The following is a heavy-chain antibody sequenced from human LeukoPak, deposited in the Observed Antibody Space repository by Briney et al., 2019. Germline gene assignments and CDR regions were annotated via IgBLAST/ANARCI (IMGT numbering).Heavy chain of an antibody. V-gene: IGHV4-39*07. CDR2: IYYSGST. J-gene: IGHJ3*02. CDR3: ARARTVADAFDI. Sequence: PSETLSLTCTVSGGSISSSSYYWGWIRQPPGKGLEWIGSIYYSGSTYCNPSLKSRVTISVDTSKNQFSLKLSSVTAADTAVYYCARARTVADAFDIWGQGTMVTVSS. CDR1: GGSISSSSYY.